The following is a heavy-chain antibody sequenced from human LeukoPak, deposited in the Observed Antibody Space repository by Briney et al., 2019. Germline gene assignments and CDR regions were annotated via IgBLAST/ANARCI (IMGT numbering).Heavy chain of an antibody. CDR3: ARRRAEGIDY. Sequence: SETLSLTCTVSGGSISPYYWSWIRQTPGKGLEWIGYILYSGTTTNYNPSLKSRVTISVDTSKNQFSLKLSSVTAADTAVYYCARRRAEGIDYWGQGTLVTVSS. CDR1: GGSISPYY. J-gene: IGHJ4*02. CDR2: ILYSGTT. V-gene: IGHV4-59*01.